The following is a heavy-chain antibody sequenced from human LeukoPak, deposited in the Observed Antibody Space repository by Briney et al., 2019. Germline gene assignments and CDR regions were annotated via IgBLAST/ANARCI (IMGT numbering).Heavy chain of an antibody. CDR2: ISGSGGDT. Sequence: PGGSLSLSCAASGFTFSTYPMYWVCKPPPPGLGRVSSISGSGGDTFYADSVNGRFTISRDNYKNSLYLQMNSLRAEDTAVYYCAKGFRWFGELLYAFDYWGQGTLVTVSS. D-gene: IGHD3-10*01. V-gene: IGHV3-23*01. CDR1: GFTFSTYP. J-gene: IGHJ4*02. CDR3: AKGFRWFGELLYAFDY.